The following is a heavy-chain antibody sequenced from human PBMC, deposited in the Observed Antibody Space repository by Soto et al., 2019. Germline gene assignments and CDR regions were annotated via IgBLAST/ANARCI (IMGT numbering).Heavy chain of an antibody. V-gene: IGHV4-39*01. Sequence: PESWCDRWTGSGGTIITERYYGVWIRQPPGKGLEWIGSIYYSGSTYYNPSLKSRVTISVDTSNNQFSLKLSSVTAADTAVYYCARHGVVVDPMFDYWGQGTLVSVS. CDR3: ARHGVVVDPMFDY. J-gene: IGHJ4*02. D-gene: IGHD3-22*01. CDR1: GGTIITERYY. CDR2: IYYSGST.